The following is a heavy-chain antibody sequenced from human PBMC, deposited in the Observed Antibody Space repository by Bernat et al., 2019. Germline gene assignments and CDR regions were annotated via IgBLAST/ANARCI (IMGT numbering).Heavy chain of an antibody. CDR2: IWYDGSNK. D-gene: IGHD1-26*01. V-gene: IGHV3-33*01. CDR3: ASRVGQGWFDP. Sequence: FTGSSYGMHWVRQAPGKGLEWVAVIWYDGSNKYYADSVKGRFTISRDNSKNTLYLQMNSLRAEDTAVYYCASRVGQGWFDPWGQGTLVTVSS. CDR1: FTGSSYG. J-gene: IGHJ5*02.